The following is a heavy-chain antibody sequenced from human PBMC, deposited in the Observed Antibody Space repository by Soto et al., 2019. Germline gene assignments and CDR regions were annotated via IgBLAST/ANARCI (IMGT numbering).Heavy chain of an antibody. CDR3: ASSFFHYDSSGYDAFDI. Sequence: GGSLRLSCAASGFTFSSYWMSWVRQAPGKGLEWVANIKQDGSEKYYVDSVKGRFTISRDNAKNSLYLQMNSLRAEDTAVYYCASSFFHYDSSGYDAFDIWGQGTMVTVS. D-gene: IGHD3-22*01. V-gene: IGHV3-7*01. CDR2: IKQDGSEK. J-gene: IGHJ3*02. CDR1: GFTFSSYW.